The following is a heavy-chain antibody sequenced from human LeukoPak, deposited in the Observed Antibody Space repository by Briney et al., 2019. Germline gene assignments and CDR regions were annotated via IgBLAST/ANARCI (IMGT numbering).Heavy chain of an antibody. Sequence: GGSLRLSCAASGFTFSSYSMNWVRQAPGKGLEWVSSISSSSSYMYYADSVKGRFTISRDNAKNSLYLQMNSLRAEDTAVYYCARDSRSSSSTFYYYYYGMDVWGQGTTVTVSS. J-gene: IGHJ6*02. D-gene: IGHD6-6*01. V-gene: IGHV3-21*01. CDR1: GFTFSSYS. CDR2: ISSSSSYM. CDR3: ARDSRSSSSTFYYYYYGMDV.